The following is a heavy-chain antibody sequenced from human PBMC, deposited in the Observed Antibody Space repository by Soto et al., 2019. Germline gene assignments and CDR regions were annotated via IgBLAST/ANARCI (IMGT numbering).Heavy chain of an antibody. J-gene: IGHJ3*02. CDR1: GFTFSTYA. CDR2: ISGDGVT. D-gene: IGHD5-18*01. Sequence: GGSLRLSCADSGFTFSTYAMSWVRQVPGKGLQWLSAISGDGVTWYIDSVKGRFTISRDNSRNTVSLQMTSLRAEDTALYYCARDRSYPRDTFDIWGQGTMVTVS. CDR3: ARDRSYPRDTFDI. V-gene: IGHV3-23*01.